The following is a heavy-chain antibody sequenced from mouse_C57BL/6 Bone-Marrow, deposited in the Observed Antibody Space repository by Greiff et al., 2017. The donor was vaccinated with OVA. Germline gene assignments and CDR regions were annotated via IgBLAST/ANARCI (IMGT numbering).Heavy chain of an antibody. CDR1: GYTFTSYD. J-gene: IGHJ1*03. Sequence: QVQLQQSGPELVKPGASVKLSCKASGYTFTSYDINWAKQRPGQGLEWIGWIYPRDGSTKYNEKFKGKATLTVDTSSSTAYMELHSLTSEDSAVYFCARDHYYGSSHWYFDVWGTGTTVTVSS. CDR2: IYPRDGST. CDR3: ARDHYYGSSHWYFDV. V-gene: IGHV1-85*01. D-gene: IGHD1-1*01.